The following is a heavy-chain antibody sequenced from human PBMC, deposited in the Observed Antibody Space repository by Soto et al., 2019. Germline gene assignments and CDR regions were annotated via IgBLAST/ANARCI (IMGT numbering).Heavy chain of an antibody. V-gene: IGHV1-18*04. J-gene: IGHJ4*02. CDR3: ARNVPSLAKVTSSLFDY. Sequence: ASVKVSCKASGYTFTSYGISWVRQAPGQGLEWMGWISAYNGNTNYAQKLQGRVTMTTDTSTSTAYMELRSLRSDDTAVYYCARNVPSLAKVTSSLFDYWGQGTLVTVSS. CDR2: ISAYNGNT. D-gene: IGHD4-17*01. CDR1: GYTFTSYG.